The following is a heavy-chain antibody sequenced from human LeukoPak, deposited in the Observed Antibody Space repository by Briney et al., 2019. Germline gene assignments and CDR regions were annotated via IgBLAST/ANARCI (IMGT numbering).Heavy chain of an antibody. V-gene: IGHV4-59*01. D-gene: IGHD2-15*01. CDR3: ARDHCSGGSCYPGWFDP. CDR1: GGSISTYY. Sequence: SETLSLTCTVSGGSISTYYWSWIRQPPGRGLEWIGYIYYSGYTNYNPSLKSRVTISVDTSKNQFSLKLSSVTAADTAVYYCARDHCSGGSCYPGWFDPWGQGTLVTVSS. CDR2: IYYSGYT. J-gene: IGHJ5*02.